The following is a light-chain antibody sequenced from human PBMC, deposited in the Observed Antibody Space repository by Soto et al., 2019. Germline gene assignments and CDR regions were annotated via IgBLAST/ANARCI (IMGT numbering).Light chain of an antibody. CDR2: GAS. CDR1: QSVSSSY. CDR3: QQRSNWPPIT. Sequence: DIVLTQSPCTLSLSPGERAPLSCRASQSVSSSYLAWYQQKPGQAPRLLIYGASSRATGIPDRFSGSGSGTDFTLTISRLEPEDFAVYYCQQRSNWPPITFGQGTQLEIK. J-gene: IGKJ5*01. V-gene: IGKV3D-20*02.